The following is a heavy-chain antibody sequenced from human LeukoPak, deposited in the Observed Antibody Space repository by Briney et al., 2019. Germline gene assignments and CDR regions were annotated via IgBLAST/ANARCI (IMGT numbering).Heavy chain of an antibody. V-gene: IGHV1-8*01. Sequence: ASVKVSCKASGYTFTSYDINWVRQATGQGLEWMGWMNPNSGNTGYAQKFQGRVTMTRNTSISTAYMELSSLRSEDTAVYYCARAYYYYYGMDVWGQGTTVTVSS. J-gene: IGHJ6*02. CDR3: ARAYYYYYGMDV. CDR1: GYTFTSYD. CDR2: MNPNSGNT.